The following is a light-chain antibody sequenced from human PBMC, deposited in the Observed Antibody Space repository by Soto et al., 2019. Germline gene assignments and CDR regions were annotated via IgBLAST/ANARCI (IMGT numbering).Light chain of an antibody. J-gene: IGLJ1*01. V-gene: IGLV1-40*01. CDR3: QSYDSRVSNSYV. CDR2: DNS. Sequence: QSVLTQPPSVSGAPGQTVTISCTGSSSNLGAGYDVHWYQQLPGTAPKLFIYDNSNLTSGVPDRFSGSKSGTSASLAITGLQAEDEADYYWQSYDSRVSNSYVFGTGTKVTVL. CDR1: SSNLGAGYD.